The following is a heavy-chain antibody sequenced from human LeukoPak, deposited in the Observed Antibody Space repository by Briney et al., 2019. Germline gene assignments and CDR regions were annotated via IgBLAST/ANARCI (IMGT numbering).Heavy chain of an antibody. CDR2: ISYDGSNK. J-gene: IGHJ4*02. V-gene: IGHV3-30-3*01. D-gene: IGHD3-22*01. CDR1: GFTFNTHA. CDR3: ATHYYDSSGYYSPDS. Sequence: GGSLRLSCAASGFTFNTHAMHWVRQAPGKGLEWVALISYDGSNKYYADSVKGRFTISRDNSKNMLYVQMNSLRAEDTAVYYCATHYYDSSGYYSPDSWGQGTPVTVSS.